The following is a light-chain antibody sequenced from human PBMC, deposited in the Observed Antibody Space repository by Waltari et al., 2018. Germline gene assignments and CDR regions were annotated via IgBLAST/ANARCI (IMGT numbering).Light chain of an antibody. V-gene: IGLV2-11*01. Sequence: SALTQPRSVSGSPGQSVTISCTGTTSDVGGYNYVSWYQHHPGKALKLMIFDVTQRPSGVPDRFSGSKSANTASLTISGLQAEDEADYYCCSFAGTYTWVFGGGTKVTVI. CDR3: CSFAGTYTWV. CDR2: DVT. J-gene: IGLJ3*02. CDR1: TSDVGGYNY.